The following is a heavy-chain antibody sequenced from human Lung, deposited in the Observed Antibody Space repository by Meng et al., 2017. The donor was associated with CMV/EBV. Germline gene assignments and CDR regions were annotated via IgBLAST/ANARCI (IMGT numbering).Heavy chain of an antibody. V-gene: IGHV4-4*02. Sequence: QLTGSAQGPWKPSGTLSLTCVVSGGSISSSYWWTWVRQSPGRGLEWIGEMYHSGTTNYNPSLKSRVTISMGKSNNQLSLKLNSVTAADTAVYYCATQESRDGHNPYWGQGTLVTVSS. J-gene: IGHJ4*02. D-gene: IGHD5-24*01. CDR1: GGSISSSYW. CDR2: MYHSGTT. CDR3: ATQESRDGHNPY.